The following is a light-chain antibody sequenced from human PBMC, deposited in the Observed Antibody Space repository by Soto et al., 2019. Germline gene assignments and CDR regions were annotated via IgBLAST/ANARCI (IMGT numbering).Light chain of an antibody. V-gene: IGKV3-15*01. CDR1: QSISSD. CDR3: QQYNKWPPQYT. CDR2: GAS. Sequence: EIVMTQSPATLSVSPGDRATLSCRASQSISSDLAWYQQKPGQAPRLLIYGASTRATDIPARISGSGSGTDFTLTISSLQSEDFAVYYCQQYNKWPPQYTFGQGTKLEIK. J-gene: IGKJ2*01.